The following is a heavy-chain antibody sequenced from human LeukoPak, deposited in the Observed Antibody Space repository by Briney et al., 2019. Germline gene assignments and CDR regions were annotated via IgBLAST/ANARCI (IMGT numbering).Heavy chain of an antibody. CDR3: ARDLSSSSGYDAFDI. CDR2: ISYDGSNK. V-gene: IGHV3-30-3*01. J-gene: IGHJ3*02. Sequence: GGSLRLSCAASGFTFSSYAMHWVRQAPGKGLEWVAVISYDGSNKYYADSVKGRFTISRDNSKNTLYLQMNSLRAEDTAVHYCARDLSSSSGYDAFDIWGQGTMVTVSS. D-gene: IGHD6-6*01. CDR1: GFTFSSYA.